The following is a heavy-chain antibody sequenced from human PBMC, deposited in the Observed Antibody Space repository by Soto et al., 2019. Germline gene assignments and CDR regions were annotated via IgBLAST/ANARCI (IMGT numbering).Heavy chain of an antibody. CDR1: GYTFTSYA. CDR2: INAGNGNT. CDR3: ARVKWDSTLLV. D-gene: IGHD1-26*01. J-gene: IGHJ4*02. V-gene: IGHV1-3*01. Sequence: ASVKVSCTASGYTFTSYAMHWVRPAPGQRLEWMGWINAGNGNTKYSQKFQGRVTITRDTTASTAYMELSSLRSEDTAVYYCARVKWDSTLLVWGQGTLVTVSS.